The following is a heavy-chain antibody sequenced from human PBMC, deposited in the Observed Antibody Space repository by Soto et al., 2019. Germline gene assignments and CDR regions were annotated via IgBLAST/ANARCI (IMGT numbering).Heavy chain of an antibody. CDR3: ARVTVTGSSYYFDY. CDR2: FNPADSDT. J-gene: IGHJ4*03. CDR1: GYSFTSYW. D-gene: IGHD3-9*01. V-gene: IGHV5-51*01. Sequence: GESLKISCKCSGYSFTSYWIGWVRRMPGKGLEWMGLFNPADSDTRYRSSFQGQVTFSADKSISTAYLQWSSLKPSDTAMYYCARVTVTGSSYYFDYWGQGTRVTVSS.